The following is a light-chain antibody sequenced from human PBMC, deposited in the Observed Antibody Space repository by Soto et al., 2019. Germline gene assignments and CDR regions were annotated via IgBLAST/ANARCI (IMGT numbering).Light chain of an antibody. CDR3: QLYYGGAQPRV. Sequence: QAVVTQEASLTVSPGGTVTLTCASSTGAVTRGNYPNWFQQKSGQAPRAWIDSTTNKHSWTPARFSGSLLGGKAALTLSGVKPEDESEYYCQLYYGGAQPRVFGGGTKLTVL. CDR1: TGAVTRGNY. CDR2: STT. J-gene: IGLJ2*01. V-gene: IGLV7-43*01.